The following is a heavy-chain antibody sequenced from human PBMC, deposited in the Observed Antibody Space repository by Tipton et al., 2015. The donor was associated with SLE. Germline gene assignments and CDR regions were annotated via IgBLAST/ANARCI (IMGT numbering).Heavy chain of an antibody. V-gene: IGHV4-38-2*01. D-gene: IGHD3-10*01. Sequence: TLSLTCDVSGYSMTSGYYWGWIRQPPGKGLEWIGYIYYSGSTKYNPSLKSRVTISVDTSKNQFSLRLTSVTAADTAVYYCASSGRRGSYSRTIDYWGQGTLVTVSS. CDR1: GYSMTSGYY. J-gene: IGHJ4*02. CDR2: IYYSGST. CDR3: ASSGRRGSYSRTIDY.